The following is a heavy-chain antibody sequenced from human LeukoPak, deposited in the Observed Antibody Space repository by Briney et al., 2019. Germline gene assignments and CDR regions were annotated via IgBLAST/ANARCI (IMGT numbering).Heavy chain of an antibody. J-gene: IGHJ6*03. D-gene: IGHD3-3*01. Sequence: ASVKVSCKASGYTFTGYYMYWVRQAPGQGLDWMGWINPKSGGTNYAQKFQGGVTMTRDTSITTAYMELSRLRSDDTAVYYCARDLAEYYNFWSGYQNSYYYYYMDVWGKGTTVTVSS. V-gene: IGHV1-2*02. CDR3: ARDLAEYYNFWSGYQNSYYYYYMDV. CDR1: GYTFTGYY. CDR2: INPKSGGT.